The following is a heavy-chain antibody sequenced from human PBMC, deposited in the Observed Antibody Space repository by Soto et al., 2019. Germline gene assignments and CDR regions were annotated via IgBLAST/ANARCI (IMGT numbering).Heavy chain of an antibody. D-gene: IGHD4-4*01. Sequence: EAQLLESGGGLVQPGGSLRLSCAASGFTFSTYPMSWVSQAPGKGLEWVSGISGSGISTYYTDSVKGRFTISRDNSKNTVFLQMNSLRDEDTAVYYCVKPPVITASYYYYDMDVWGQGTTVTVSS. CDR2: ISGSGIST. CDR1: GFTFSTYP. J-gene: IGHJ6*02. CDR3: VKPPVITASYYYYDMDV. V-gene: IGHV3-23*01.